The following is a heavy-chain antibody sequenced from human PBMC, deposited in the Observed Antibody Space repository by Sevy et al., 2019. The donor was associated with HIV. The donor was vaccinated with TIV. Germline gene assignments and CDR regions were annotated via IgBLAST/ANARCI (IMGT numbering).Heavy chain of an antibody. Sequence: GGSLRLSCAASGFTFSTYTMSWVRRAPGKGLEWVSGNSGSAGSTDYADLVQGRFTISRDKSKNTLYLQMNSLRAEDTAVYYCAKGDRTFYGLDVWGQGTTVTVSS. J-gene: IGHJ6*02. V-gene: IGHV3-23*01. CDR1: GFTFSTYT. CDR3: AKGDRTFYGLDV. D-gene: IGHD2-15*01. CDR2: NSGSAGST.